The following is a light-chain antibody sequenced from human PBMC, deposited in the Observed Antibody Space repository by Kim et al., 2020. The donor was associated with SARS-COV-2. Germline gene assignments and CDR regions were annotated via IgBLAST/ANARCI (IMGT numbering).Light chain of an antibody. CDR2: GNN. J-gene: IGLJ3*02. Sequence: VTISCTGSSSNIGAGYDVHWYQPHPGTAPKLLIYGNNNRPSGVPDRFSGSKSGTSASLAITGLQAEDEADYYCQSYDSSLSGSGVFGGGTQLTVL. CDR1: SSNIGAGYD. CDR3: QSYDSSLSGSGV. V-gene: IGLV1-40*01.